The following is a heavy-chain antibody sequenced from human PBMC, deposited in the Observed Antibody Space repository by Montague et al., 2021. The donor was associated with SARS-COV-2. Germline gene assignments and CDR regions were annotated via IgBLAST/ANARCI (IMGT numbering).Heavy chain of an antibody. J-gene: IGHJ4*02. D-gene: IGHD6-6*01. Sequence: SETLSPTCTVSGASVASGNFYWSWIRQPPGKGLEWIGYMYYTGHTNYNPCLESRVTMPVDPSKNQFSLTLTSVTAADTAVYYCARSRANVPSRPGFDYWGQGALVTVSS. CDR2: MYYTGHT. CDR1: GASVASGNFY. V-gene: IGHV4-61*01. CDR3: ARSRANVPSRPGFDY.